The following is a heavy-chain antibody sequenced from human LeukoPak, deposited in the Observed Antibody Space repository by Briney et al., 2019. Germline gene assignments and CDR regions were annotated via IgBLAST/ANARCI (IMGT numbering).Heavy chain of an antibody. CDR2: VNSDGSST. J-gene: IGHJ5*02. Sequence: GGSLRLSCAASGFTFNNYWMHWVRQAPGKGLVWVSRVNSDGSSTSYADSVKGRFTISRESAKNTVYLQMKSLRDDDTAVYYCARAQAVAGTGGFDPWGQGTLVTVSS. CDR3: ARAQAVAGTGGFDP. D-gene: IGHD6-19*01. V-gene: IGHV3-74*01. CDR1: GFTFNNYW.